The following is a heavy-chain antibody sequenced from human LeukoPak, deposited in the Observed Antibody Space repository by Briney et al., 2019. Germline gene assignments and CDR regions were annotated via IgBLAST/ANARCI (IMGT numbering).Heavy chain of an antibody. V-gene: IGHV1-46*01. CDR2: INPSGGST. J-gene: IGHJ1*01. Sequence: ASVKVSCKASGHTFTSSYMHWVRQAPGQGLEWMGIINPSGGSTSYAQKFQGRVTMTRDTSTSTVYMELSSLRSEDTAVYYCARDKGYYYDSRPDGEYFQHWAQGTLVTVFS. CDR1: GHTFTSSY. D-gene: IGHD3-22*01. CDR3: ARDKGYYYDSRPDGEYFQH.